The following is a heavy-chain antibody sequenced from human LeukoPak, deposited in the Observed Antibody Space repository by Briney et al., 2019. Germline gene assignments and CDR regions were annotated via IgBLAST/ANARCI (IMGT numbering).Heavy chain of an antibody. CDR2: MNPNSGNT. D-gene: IGHD3-16*01. Sequence: ASVKVSCKASGYTFTSYDINWVRQATGQGLEWMGWMNPNSGNTGYAQKFQGRVTMTRNTSISTAYMELSSLRSEDTAVYYCARLAYYDYVLGMDVWGQGTTVTVSS. J-gene: IGHJ6*02. CDR1: GYTFTSYD. CDR3: ARLAYYDYVLGMDV. V-gene: IGHV1-8*01.